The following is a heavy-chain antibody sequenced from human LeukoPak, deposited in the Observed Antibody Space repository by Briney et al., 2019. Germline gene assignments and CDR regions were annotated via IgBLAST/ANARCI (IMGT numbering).Heavy chain of an antibody. CDR3: ARGPQRIAAAGTRYFDL. D-gene: IGHD6-13*01. V-gene: IGHV4-34*01. J-gene: IGHJ2*01. CDR1: GGSFSGYY. Sequence: SETLSFTCAGYGGSFSGYYWSWIRQPPGKGREWIGEINHSGSTNYNTSIKSRVTIAVDTSKTQFSLKMSSVTAADTAVYYCARGPQRIAAAGTRYFDLWGRGTLVTVSS. CDR2: INHSGST.